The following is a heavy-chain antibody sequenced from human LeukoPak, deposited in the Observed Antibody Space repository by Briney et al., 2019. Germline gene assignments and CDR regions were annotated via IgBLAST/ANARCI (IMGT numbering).Heavy chain of an antibody. D-gene: IGHD2-21*02. CDR1: GFTFSNYG. V-gene: IGHV3-30*02. J-gene: IGHJ4*02. CDR2: IRYDGKTE. CDR3: VRDGMVTEPINY. Sequence: GGSLRLSCVVSGFTFSNYGMHWVRQAPGKRLEWVAFIRYDGKTEHYADSVKGRLTVSRDTSKNTLYLQMNSLRVEDTAVYYCVRDGMVTEPINYWGQGTLVTVSS.